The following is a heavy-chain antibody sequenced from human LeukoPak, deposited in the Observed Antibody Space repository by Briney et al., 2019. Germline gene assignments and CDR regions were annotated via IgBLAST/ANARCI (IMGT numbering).Heavy chain of an antibody. CDR2: IYYSGST. D-gene: IGHD1-20*01. Sequence: SETLSLTCTVSGGSISSSSYYWGWIRQPPGKGLEWIGSIYYSGSTYYNPSLKSRVTISVDTSKNQFSLKLSSVTAADTAVYYCASTAYNWGAKYYFDYWGQGTLVTVSS. CDR1: GGSISSSSYY. CDR3: ASTAYNWGAKYYFDY. J-gene: IGHJ4*02. V-gene: IGHV4-39*01.